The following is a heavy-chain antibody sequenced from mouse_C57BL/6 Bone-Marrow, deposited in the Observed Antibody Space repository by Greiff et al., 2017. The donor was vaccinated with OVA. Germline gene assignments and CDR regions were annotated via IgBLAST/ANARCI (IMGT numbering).Heavy chain of an antibody. CDR1: GFNIKDDY. Sequence: EVQVVESGAELVRPGASVKLSCTASGFNIKDDYMHWVKQRPEQGLEWIGWIDPENGDTEYASKFQGKATITADTSSNTAYLQLSSLTSEDTAVYYCTTSLGNFYFDYWGQGTTLTVSS. D-gene: IGHD2-1*01. J-gene: IGHJ2*01. CDR3: TTSLGNFYFDY. V-gene: IGHV14-4*01. CDR2: IDPENGDT.